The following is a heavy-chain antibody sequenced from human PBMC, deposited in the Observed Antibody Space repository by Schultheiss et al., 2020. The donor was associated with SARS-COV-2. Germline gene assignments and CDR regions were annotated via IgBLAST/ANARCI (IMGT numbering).Heavy chain of an antibody. CDR1: GGSISSYY. V-gene: IGHV4-59*01. J-gene: IGHJ6*02. CDR3: ARVDCSSTSCYERDYYYYGMDV. CDR2: IYHSGST. D-gene: IGHD2-2*01. Sequence: SETLSLTCTVSGGSISSYYWSWIRQPPGKGLEWIGSIYHSGSTNYNPSLKSRVTISVDTSKNQFSLKLSSVTAADTAVYYCARVDCSSTSCYERDYYYYGMDVWGQGTTVTVSS.